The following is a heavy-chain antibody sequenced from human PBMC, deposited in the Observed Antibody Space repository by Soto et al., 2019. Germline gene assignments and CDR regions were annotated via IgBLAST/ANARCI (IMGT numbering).Heavy chain of an antibody. Sequence: QVQLVQSGAEVKKPGYSEKVSCKASGGTFSSYTISWVRQAPGQGLEWMGRIIPILGRANYAQKFQGRVTITADKSTSTAYMELSSLRSEDTAVYYCARDGPYCRGGSCYLGYFDYWGQGTLVTVSS. CDR1: GGTFSSYT. D-gene: IGHD2-15*01. J-gene: IGHJ4*02. CDR2: IIPILGRA. V-gene: IGHV1-69*08. CDR3: ARDGPYCRGGSCYLGYFDY.